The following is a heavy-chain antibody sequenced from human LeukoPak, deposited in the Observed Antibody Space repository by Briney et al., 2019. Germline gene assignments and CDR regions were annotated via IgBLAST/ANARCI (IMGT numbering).Heavy chain of an antibody. J-gene: IGHJ4*02. CDR3: ARDIEGYSRSWGLFDY. V-gene: IGHV3-48*03. CDR1: GFTFSSYE. CDR2: ISSSGSTR. D-gene: IGHD6-13*01. Sequence: GSLRLSCAASGFTFSSYEMNWVRQAPGKGLEWVSYISSSGSTRYYADSVKGRFTISRDNAKNSLYLQMNSLRAEDTGVYYCARDIEGYSRSWGLFDYWGQGTLVTVSS.